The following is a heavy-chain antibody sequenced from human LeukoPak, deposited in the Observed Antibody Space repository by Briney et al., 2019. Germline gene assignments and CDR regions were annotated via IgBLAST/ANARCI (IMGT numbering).Heavy chain of an antibody. V-gene: IGHV5-51*01. J-gene: IGHJ6*02. CDR1: GYSFTSYY. CDR2: VYPGDSHT. CDR3: ARHHPGSYYYGMDV. Sequence: GESLKISCKGSGYSFTSYYIGWVRQMPGKGLEWMGIVYPGDSHTIYSPSFQGQVTFSADESISTAYLQWSSLKASDTAIYYCARHHPGSYYYGMDVWGQGTVVTVSS. D-gene: IGHD1-14*01.